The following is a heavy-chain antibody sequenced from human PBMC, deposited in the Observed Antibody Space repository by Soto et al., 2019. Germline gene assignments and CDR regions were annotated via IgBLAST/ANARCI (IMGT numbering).Heavy chain of an antibody. CDR1: GYSFTSYW. Sequence: PGESLKISCKGSGYSFTSYWISWLRQMPGKGLEWMGRIDPSDSYTNYSPSFQGHVTISADKSISTAYLQWSSLKASDTAMYYCARLPTAATNKHPGGHSYGMEVWGQATTVTVSS. J-gene: IGHJ6*02. D-gene: IGHD6-25*01. CDR3: ARLPTAATNKHPGGHSYGMEV. V-gene: IGHV5-10-1*01. CDR2: IDPSDSYT.